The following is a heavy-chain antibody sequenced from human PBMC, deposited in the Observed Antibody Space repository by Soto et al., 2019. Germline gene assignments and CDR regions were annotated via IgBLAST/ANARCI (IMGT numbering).Heavy chain of an antibody. J-gene: IGHJ6*02. CDR1: GYTFTSYG. D-gene: IGHD5-12*01. CDR3: ARVGGYAAPGPSNYYYYGMDV. CDR2: ISAYNGNT. V-gene: IGHV1-18*01. Sequence: GASVKVSCKXSGYTFTSYGISWVRQAPGQGLEWMGWISAYNGNTNYAQKLQGRVTMTTDTSTSTAYMELRSLRSDDTAVYYCARVGGYAAPGPSNYYYYGMDVWGQGTTVTVSS.